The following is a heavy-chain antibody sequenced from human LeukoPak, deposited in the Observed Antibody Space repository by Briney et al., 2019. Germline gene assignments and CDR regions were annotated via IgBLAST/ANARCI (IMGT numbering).Heavy chain of an antibody. CDR2: IYYGGST. D-gene: IGHD2-15*01. J-gene: IGHJ3*02. Sequence: SETLSLTCTVSGGSLRSYYWTWIRQPPGKPLEWIGYIYYGGSTNYNSSLKSRVTISLDTSKNQFSLKLSSVTAADTAVYYCARRLGVADAFDIWGQGTMVTVSS. CDR3: ARRLGVADAFDI. CDR1: GGSLRSYY. V-gene: IGHV4-59*08.